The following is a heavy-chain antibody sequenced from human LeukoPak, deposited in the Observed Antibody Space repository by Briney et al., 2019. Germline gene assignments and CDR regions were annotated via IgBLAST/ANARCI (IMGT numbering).Heavy chain of an antibody. CDR3: ARGPGYCSAGSCYSDAFDI. CDR2: INRSGST. D-gene: IGHD2-15*01. V-gene: IGHV4-34*01. J-gene: IGHJ3*02. Sequence: PSETLSLTCAVYGGSFSGYYWSWIRQPPGKGLEWIGEINRSGSTNYNPSLKSRVTISVGTSKNQFSLKLSSVNAADTAVYYCARGPGYCSAGSCYSDAFDIWGQGTMVTVSS. CDR1: GGSFSGYY.